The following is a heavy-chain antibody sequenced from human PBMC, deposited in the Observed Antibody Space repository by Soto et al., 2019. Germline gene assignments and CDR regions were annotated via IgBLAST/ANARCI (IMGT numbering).Heavy chain of an antibody. CDR2: ISSSSSYI. D-gene: IGHD5-18*01. V-gene: IGHV3-21*01. J-gene: IGHJ6*02. CDR1: GSTFSSYS. CDR3: ARDTAMGQGGMDV. Sequence: GGSLRLSCAASGSTFSSYSMNWVRQAPGKGLEWVSSISSSSSYIYYADSVKGRFTISRDNAKNSLYLQMNSLRAEDTAVYYCARDTAMGQGGMDVCGQGTTVTVS.